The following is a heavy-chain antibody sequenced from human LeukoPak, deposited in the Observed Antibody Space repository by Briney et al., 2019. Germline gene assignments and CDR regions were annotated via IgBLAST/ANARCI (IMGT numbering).Heavy chain of an antibody. V-gene: IGHV4-59*08. D-gene: IGHD6-19*01. CDR3: ARWYSSGWAFDY. J-gene: IGHJ4*02. CDR2: IHSSGST. Sequence: SETLSLTCTVSAGTISSYYWNWIRQPPGKGLEWIGYIHSSGSTKYNPSLKSRVTISVDTSKNQFSLKLSSVTAADTAVYYCARWYSSGWAFDYRGQGTLVTVSS. CDR1: AGTISSYY.